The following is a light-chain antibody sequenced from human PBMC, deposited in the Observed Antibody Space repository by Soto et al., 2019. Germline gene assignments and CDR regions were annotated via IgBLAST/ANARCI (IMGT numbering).Light chain of an antibody. CDR1: QSISSY. CDR3: QQSYSTPAGV. Sequence: DIQMTQSPSSLSASVGDRVTITCRASQSISSYLNWYQQKPGKAPKLLIYAASSLPSGVPSRFSGSGSGTDFTLTISSLQPEDFATYYCQQSYSTPAGVFGPGTKVDIK. J-gene: IGKJ3*01. V-gene: IGKV1-39*01. CDR2: AAS.